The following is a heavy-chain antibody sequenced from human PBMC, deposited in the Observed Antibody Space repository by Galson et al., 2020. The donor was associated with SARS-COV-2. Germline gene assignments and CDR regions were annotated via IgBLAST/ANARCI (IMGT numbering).Heavy chain of an antibody. V-gene: IGHV4-38-2*02. CDR2: IYHSGST. J-gene: IGHJ3*02. CDR3: ARDNPNFSSSWYSDAFDI. CDR1: GYSISSGYY. Sequence: SQTLSLTCAVSGYSISSGYYWGWIRQPPGKGLEWIGSIYHSGSTYYNPSLKSRVTISVDTSKNQFSLKLSSVTAADTAVYYCARDNPNFSSSWYSDAFDIWGQGTMVTVSS. D-gene: IGHD6-13*01.